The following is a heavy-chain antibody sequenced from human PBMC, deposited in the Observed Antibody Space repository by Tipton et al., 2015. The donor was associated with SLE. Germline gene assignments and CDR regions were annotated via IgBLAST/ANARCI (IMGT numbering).Heavy chain of an antibody. CDR2: ISYDGSNK. V-gene: IGHV3-30-3*01. Sequence: SLRLSCSASGFTFSSYAMHWVRQAPGKGLEWVAVISYDGSNKYYADSVKGRFTISRDNAKNSLYLQMNSLRAEDTAVYYCARDMIIAAAELYYYYGMDVWGQGTTVTVSS. J-gene: IGHJ6*02. CDR3: ARDMIIAAAELYYYYGMDV. CDR1: GFTFSSYA. D-gene: IGHD6-13*01.